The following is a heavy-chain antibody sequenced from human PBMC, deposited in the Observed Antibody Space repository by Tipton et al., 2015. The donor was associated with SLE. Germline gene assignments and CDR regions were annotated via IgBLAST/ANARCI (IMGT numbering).Heavy chain of an antibody. D-gene: IGHD3-10*01. CDR2: FYNSGST. CDR3: ARSNEARGVIDY. Sequence: TLSLTCTVSGGSISNNNYFWGWIRQPPGKELEWIGCFYNSGSTNYNPSLKSRVTISVDTSKNQFSLKLSSVTAADTAVYYCARSNEARGVIDYWGQGTLVTVSS. J-gene: IGHJ4*02. CDR1: GGSISNNNYF. V-gene: IGHV4-61*05.